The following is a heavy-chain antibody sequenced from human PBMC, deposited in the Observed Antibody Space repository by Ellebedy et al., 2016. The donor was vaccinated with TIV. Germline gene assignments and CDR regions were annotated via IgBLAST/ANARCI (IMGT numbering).Heavy chain of an antibody. Sequence: SETLSLTXTVSGDSISSYSWTWIRQPPGKGLEWIGYLFYSGNTNYNPSLKSRVTMSVDTSKNQFSLKLSSMTAADTAVYYCARFDYDVEGYYSLDVWGQGTTVTVSS. V-gene: IGHV4-59*01. CDR2: LFYSGNT. J-gene: IGHJ6*02. CDR1: GDSISSYS. D-gene: IGHD3-16*01. CDR3: ARFDYDVEGYYSLDV.